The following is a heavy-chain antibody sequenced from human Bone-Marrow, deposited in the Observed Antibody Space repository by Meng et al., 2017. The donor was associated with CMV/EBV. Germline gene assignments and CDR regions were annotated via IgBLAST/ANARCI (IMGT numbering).Heavy chain of an antibody. CDR1: GDSFRGYY. J-gene: IGHJ6*02. CDR3: ARAPRPCSSTSCYTGIVFDWGGYYYYGMDV. CDR2: ITHSGST. D-gene: IGHD2-2*02. Sequence: SETLSLTCAVYGDSFRGYYWTWIRQPPGKRLEWIGEITHSGSTNFQPSLRGRVTMSLDTSNNQFSLRLSSVTAADTAVYYCARAPRPCSSTSCYTGIVFDWGGYYYYGMDVWGQGTTVTVSS. V-gene: IGHV4-34*01.